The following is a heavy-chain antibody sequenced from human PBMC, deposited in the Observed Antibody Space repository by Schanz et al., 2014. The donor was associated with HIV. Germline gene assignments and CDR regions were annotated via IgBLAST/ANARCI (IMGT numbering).Heavy chain of an antibody. V-gene: IGHV3-23*01. CDR2: ISGSGGSP. D-gene: IGHD6-6*01. J-gene: IGHJ5*02. Sequence: EVQILESGGGLVQPGGSLRLSCVVSGLSFSTSMMNWVRQVPGKGLEWDSGISGSGGSPVYAGSVKGRFVISRDNSKNTLYLQMNSLRAEDTAVYYCTRSGRWGSSPNPWWFDPWGQGTLVTVSS. CDR3: TRSGRWGSSPNPWWFDP. CDR1: GLSFSTSM.